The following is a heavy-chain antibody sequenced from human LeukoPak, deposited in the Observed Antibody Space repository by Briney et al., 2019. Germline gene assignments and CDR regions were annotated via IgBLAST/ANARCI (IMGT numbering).Heavy chain of an antibody. Sequence: GGSLRLSCVASGFTFSSYWTHWVRQAPGKGLVWVSRINRDGSNTTYADSVKGRFTISRDNAKNTLYLQMNSLRAEDTAVYYCVRDLLVGATVYWGQGTLVTVSS. J-gene: IGHJ4*02. CDR2: INRDGSNT. D-gene: IGHD1-26*01. CDR1: GFTFSSYW. V-gene: IGHV3-74*01. CDR3: VRDLLVGATVY.